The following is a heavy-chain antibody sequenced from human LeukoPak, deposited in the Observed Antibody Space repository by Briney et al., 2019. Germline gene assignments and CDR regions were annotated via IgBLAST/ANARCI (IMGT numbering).Heavy chain of an antibody. D-gene: IGHD2-15*01. CDR1: GFTFSSYW. CDR2: INDDGTST. J-gene: IGHJ4*02. CDR3: ARDLGSGGSCYRN. Sequence: GGSLRLSCAASGFTFSSYWVHWVRQAPGKGLVWVSRINDDGTSTNYADSVKGRFTISRDNAKNTLYLQMNSLRAEDTAVYYCARDLGSGGSCYRNRGQGTLVTVSS. V-gene: IGHV3-74*01.